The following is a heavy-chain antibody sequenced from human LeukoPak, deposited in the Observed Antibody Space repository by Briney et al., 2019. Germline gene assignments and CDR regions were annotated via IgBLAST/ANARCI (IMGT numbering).Heavy chain of an antibody. Sequence: SETLSLTCTVSGGSISSSSYYWGWIRQPPGKGLEWMGRIYYSGSTYYNPSLKSRVTISVDTSKNQFSLKLSSVTAADTAVYYCASLFYDYVWGSYRYTGFDYWGQGTLVTVSS. CDR1: GGSISSSSYY. D-gene: IGHD3-16*02. CDR2: IYYSGST. V-gene: IGHV4-39*01. J-gene: IGHJ4*02. CDR3: ASLFYDYVWGSYRYTGFDY.